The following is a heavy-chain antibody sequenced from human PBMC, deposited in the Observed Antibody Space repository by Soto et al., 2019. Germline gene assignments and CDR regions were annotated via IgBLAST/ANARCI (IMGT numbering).Heavy chain of an antibody. CDR3: AHRNIMITFGGIHDAFDI. D-gene: IGHD3-16*01. CDR2: IYWDDDK. V-gene: IGHV2-5*02. CDR1: GFSLSTSGVG. Sequence: GSGPTLVNPTQTLTLTCTFSGFSLSTSGVGVGWIRQPPGKALEWLALIYWDDDKRYSPSLKSRLTITKDTSKNQVVLTMNNMDPVDTATYYCAHRNIMITFGGIHDAFDIWGQGTMVT. J-gene: IGHJ3*02.